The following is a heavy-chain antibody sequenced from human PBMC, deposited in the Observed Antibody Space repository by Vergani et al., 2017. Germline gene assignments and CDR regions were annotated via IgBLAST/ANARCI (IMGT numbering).Heavy chain of an antibody. D-gene: IGHD1-1*01. CDR1: GFTSSYYG. V-gene: IGHV3-30*03. CDR2: ISYDRTQK. CDR3: ATKSXGTPGCQIGYFRE. Sequence: QVHLVESGGGVVQPGRSLRLSCVVSGFTSSYYGMHWVRQAPGKGLEWVAVISYDRTQKYYADSVKGRFTISRDNSKSTLYLQMNSLRTEDTAVYYCATKSXGTPGCQIGYFREWGQGTLVTVSS. J-gene: IGHJ1*01.